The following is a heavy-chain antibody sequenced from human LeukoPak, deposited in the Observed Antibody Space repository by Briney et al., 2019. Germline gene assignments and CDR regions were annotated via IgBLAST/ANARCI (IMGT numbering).Heavy chain of an antibody. CDR2: ISYDGSNK. CDR3: ARDLVVVPAAVYYYYGMDV. Sequence: GRSLRLSCAASGFTFSSYAMHWVRQAPGQGLEWVAVISYDGSNKYYADSVKGRFTISRDNSKNTLYLQMNSLRAEDTAVYYCARDLVVVPAAVYYYYGMDVWGKGTTVTVSS. D-gene: IGHD2-2*01. V-gene: IGHV3-30*04. CDR1: GFTFSSYA. J-gene: IGHJ6*04.